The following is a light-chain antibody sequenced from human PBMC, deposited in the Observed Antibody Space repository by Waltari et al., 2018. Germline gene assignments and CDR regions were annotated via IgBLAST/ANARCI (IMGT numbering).Light chain of an antibody. CDR1: QSVLYSSNNKNY. Sequence: DIVMTQSPDSLAVSLGERATINCKSSQSVLYSSNNKNYLAWYQQRPGQPPKVLIYWASTRESGVPDRFSGSGSGTDFTLTISSLQTEDVAVYYCQQHYISRTFGQGTKVQIK. CDR2: WAS. J-gene: IGKJ1*01. V-gene: IGKV4-1*01. CDR3: QQHYISRT.